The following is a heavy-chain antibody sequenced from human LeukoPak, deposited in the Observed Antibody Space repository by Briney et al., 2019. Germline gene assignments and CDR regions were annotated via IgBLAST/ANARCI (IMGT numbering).Heavy chain of an antibody. CDR1: GFTFSSYA. CDR3: AKDAIGGNLARGFGY. Sequence: GGSLRLSCAASGFTFSSYAMSWVRQAPGKGLEWVSTISESGGSTYYADSVKGRFTISRDNSKNTLYLQMNSLRADDTAVYYCAKDAIGGNLARGFGYWGQGTLVTVSS. CDR2: ISESGGST. D-gene: IGHD4-23*01. V-gene: IGHV3-23*01. J-gene: IGHJ4*02.